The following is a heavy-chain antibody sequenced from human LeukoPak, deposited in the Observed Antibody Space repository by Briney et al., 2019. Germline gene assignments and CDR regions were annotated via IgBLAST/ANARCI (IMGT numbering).Heavy chain of an antibody. CDR2: IKSKTDGGTT. Sequence: GGSMRLSCAASGFTFSNAWMSWVRQAPGKGLEWVGRIKSKTDGGTTDYAAHVKGRFTISRDDSKNTLYLQTNSLKTEDTAVYYCTTDLLAVSGFDYWGQGTPVTVSS. CDR3: TTDLLAVSGFDY. V-gene: IGHV3-15*01. D-gene: IGHD6-13*01. CDR1: GFTFSNAW. J-gene: IGHJ4*02.